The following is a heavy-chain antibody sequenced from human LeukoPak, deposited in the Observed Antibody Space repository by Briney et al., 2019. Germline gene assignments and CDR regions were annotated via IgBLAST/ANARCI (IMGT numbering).Heavy chain of an antibody. V-gene: IGHV4-34*01. CDR1: GGSFSGYY. Sequence: SETLSLTCAVYGGSFSGYYWSWLRQPPGKGLEWIGEINHSGSTNYNPSLKSRVTISVDTSKNQFSLKLSSVTTADTAVYYCARGWVKEAPVGPGYYFDYWGQGTLVTVSS. CDR2: INHSGST. D-gene: IGHD3-22*01. J-gene: IGHJ4*02. CDR3: ARGWVKEAPVGPGYYFDY.